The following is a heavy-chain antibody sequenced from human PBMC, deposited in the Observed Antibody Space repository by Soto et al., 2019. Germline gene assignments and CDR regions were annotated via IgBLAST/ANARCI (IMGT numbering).Heavy chain of an antibody. CDR1: GFTFSSYA. D-gene: IGHD3-3*01. CDR2: ISGSGGST. CDR3: AKTPSYDFWSGYIDY. V-gene: IGHV3-23*01. J-gene: IGHJ4*02. Sequence: GGSLRLSCAASGFTFSSYAMSWVRQAPGKGLEWVSAISGSGGSTYYADSVKGRFTISRDNSKNTLYLQMNSLRAEDTAVYYCAKTPSYDFWSGYIDYCGQGTLVPVSS.